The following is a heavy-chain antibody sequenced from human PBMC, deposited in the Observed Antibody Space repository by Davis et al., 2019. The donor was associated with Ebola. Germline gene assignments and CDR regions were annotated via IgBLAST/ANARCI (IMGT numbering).Heavy chain of an antibody. CDR2: ISYDGKNK. J-gene: IGHJ4*02. CDR3: ARDRPGDSSGWYPFDY. V-gene: IGHV3-30*04. Sequence: GGSLRLSCAASGFTFSSYLMHWVRQAPGKGLEWVAVISYDGKNKHYADSVKGRFTISRDKSKNTLYLQMNSLRDEDTAVYYCARDRPGDSSGWYPFDYWGQGTLVTVSS. D-gene: IGHD6-19*01. CDR1: GFTFSSYL.